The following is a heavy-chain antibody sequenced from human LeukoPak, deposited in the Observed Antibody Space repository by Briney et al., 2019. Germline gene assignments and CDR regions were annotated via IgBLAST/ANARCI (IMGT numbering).Heavy chain of an antibody. Sequence: GGSLRLSCAASGFSVSNNHVTWVRQAPGKGLEWVSSISSSSSYIYYADSVKGRFTISRDNAKNSLYLQMNSLRAEDTAVYYCARGRDYGDYWGQGTLVTVSS. V-gene: IGHV3-21*01. CDR3: ARGRDYGDY. J-gene: IGHJ4*02. CDR1: GFSVSNNH. D-gene: IGHD3-16*01. CDR2: ISSSSSYI.